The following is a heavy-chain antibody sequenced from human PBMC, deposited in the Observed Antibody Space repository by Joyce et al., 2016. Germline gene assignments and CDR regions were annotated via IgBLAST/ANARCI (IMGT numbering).Heavy chain of an antibody. D-gene: IGHD1-1*01. CDR2: ISHDAERQ. Sequence: QFQLVESGGRVVQPGRSLRLSCRASGFTFNSFAMHWVRQAAGKVLWWVAVISHDAERQFYGESSKGRFTISRDNYKNTLDLQMNSLRVEDTAVYYCAKGALADQLLPPADLWGQGTLVTVSS. V-gene: IGHV3-30*18. J-gene: IGHJ1*01. CDR1: GFTFNSFA. CDR3: AKGALADQLLPPADL.